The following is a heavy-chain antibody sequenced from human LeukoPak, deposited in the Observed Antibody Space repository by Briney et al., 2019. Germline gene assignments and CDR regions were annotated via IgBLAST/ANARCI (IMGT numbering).Heavy chain of an antibody. V-gene: IGHV3-30-3*01. CDR2: ISYDGSNK. CDR3: ASWAGTGLAPVNMFPGLFDY. D-gene: IGHD3-10*02. Sequence: GGSLRLSCAASGFTFSSYAMHWVRQAPGKGLEWVAVISYDGSNKYYADPVKGRFTISRDNSKNTLYLKMNSLRAKDRVVYYCASWAGTGLAPVNMFPGLFDYWGQETLVTVS. J-gene: IGHJ4*02. CDR1: GFTFSSYA.